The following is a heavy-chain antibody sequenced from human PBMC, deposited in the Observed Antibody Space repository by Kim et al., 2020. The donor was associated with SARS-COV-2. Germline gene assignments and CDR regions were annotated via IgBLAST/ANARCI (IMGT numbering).Heavy chain of an antibody. CDR3: EGAGVRGDRYGMDV. D-gene: IGHD3-10*01. CDR2: ISGSGGST. CDR1: GFTFSSYA. V-gene: IGHV3-23*01. J-gene: IGHJ6*02. Sequence: GGSLRLSCAASGFTFSSYAVTWVRQAPGKGLEWVSAISGSGGSTYYADSVKGRFTISRDNSKNTLYLQMNSLRAEDTAVYYCEGAGVRGDRYGMDVWGQGTTVTVSS.